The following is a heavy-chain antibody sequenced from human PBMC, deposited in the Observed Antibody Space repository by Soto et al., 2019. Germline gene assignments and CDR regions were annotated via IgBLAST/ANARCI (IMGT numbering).Heavy chain of an antibody. J-gene: IGHJ6*02. CDR1: VGSVSSGSYY. V-gene: IGHV4-61*01. D-gene: IGHD6-13*01. Sequence: PSETLSLTCTVSVGSVSSGSYYWSWIRQPPGKGLEWIGYIYYSGSTNYNPSLKSRVTISVDTSKNQFSLKLSSVTAADTAVYYCARDRMYSSSWQRSYYGMDVWGQGTTVTVSS. CDR3: ARDRMYSSSWQRSYYGMDV. CDR2: IYYSGST.